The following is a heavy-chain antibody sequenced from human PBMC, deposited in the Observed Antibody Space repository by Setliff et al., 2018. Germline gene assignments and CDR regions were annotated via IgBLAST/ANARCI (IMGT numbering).Heavy chain of an antibody. CDR1: GGSISSGGYS. J-gene: IGHJ5*02. V-gene: IGHV4-30-2*01. Sequence: PSETLSLTCAVSGGSISSGGYSWSWIRQPPGKGLEWIGYIYHSGSTYYNPSLKSRVTISVDRSKNQFSLKLSSVTAADTAVYYCARGHYYDSSGYYFSRPDDPWGQGTLVTVSS. CDR3: ARGHYYDSSGYYFSRPDDP. CDR2: IYHSGST. D-gene: IGHD3-22*01.